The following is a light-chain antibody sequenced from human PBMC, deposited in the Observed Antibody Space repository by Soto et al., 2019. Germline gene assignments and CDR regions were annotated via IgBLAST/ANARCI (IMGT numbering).Light chain of an antibody. V-gene: IGLV1-44*01. Sequence: QSVLTQPPSASGTPGQRVTISCSGSSSNIGTNSVRWYQQLPGTAPKVLIYNDHERPSGVPDRFYGSKSGTSASLAISGLQSDDEADYYWAAWDDSLRLFVGGTKLTVL. CDR3: AAWDDSLRL. CDR2: NDH. J-gene: IGLJ3*02. CDR1: SSNIGTNS.